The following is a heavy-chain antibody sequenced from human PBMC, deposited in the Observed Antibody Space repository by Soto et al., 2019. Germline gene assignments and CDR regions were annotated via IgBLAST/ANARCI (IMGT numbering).Heavy chain of an antibody. CDR2: IYYSGST. Sequence: SSETLSLTCTVSGGSISSGGYAWSWIRQHPGKGLEWIGYIYYSGSTDYNPSLKSRVTIAVDTSKNQFSLKLSSVTAADSAVYYCVRHFPRYYYYYAMDGWGQGTTVTVSS. D-gene: IGHD3-3*02. CDR3: VRHFPRYYYYYAMDG. CDR1: GGSISSGGYA. V-gene: IGHV4-31*03. J-gene: IGHJ6*02.